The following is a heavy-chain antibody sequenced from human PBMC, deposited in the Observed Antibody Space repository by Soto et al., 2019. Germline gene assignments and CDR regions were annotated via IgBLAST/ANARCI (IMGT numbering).Heavy chain of an antibody. CDR1: RGSISSSNW. Sequence: QVQLQESGPGLVKHSGTLSLTCSVSRGSISSSNWCSLVRQSPGKGLEWIVAMYHTGIANYSQSLKSRVTMSVDKSKNQFSLKLSSVTAADTAVYYCARESYNESNVGYFDLWGRGTMVSVSS. CDR3: ARESYNESNVGYFDL. J-gene: IGHJ2*01. CDR2: MYHTGIA. V-gene: IGHV4-4*02. D-gene: IGHD1-1*01.